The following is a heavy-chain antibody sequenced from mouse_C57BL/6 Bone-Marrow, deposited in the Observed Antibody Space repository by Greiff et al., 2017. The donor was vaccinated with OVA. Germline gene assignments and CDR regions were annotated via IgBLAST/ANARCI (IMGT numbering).Heavy chain of an antibody. CDR1: GYTFTDYE. J-gene: IGHJ2*01. CDR3: TRGGGGSSSYYFDY. V-gene: IGHV1-15*01. Sequence: VKLMESGAELVRPGASVTLSCKASGYTFTDYEMHWVKQTPVHGLEWIGAIDPETGGTAYNQKFKGKAILTADKSSSTAYMELRSLTSEDSAVYYCTRGGGGSSSYYFDYWGQGTTLTVSS. D-gene: IGHD1-1*01. CDR2: IDPETGGT.